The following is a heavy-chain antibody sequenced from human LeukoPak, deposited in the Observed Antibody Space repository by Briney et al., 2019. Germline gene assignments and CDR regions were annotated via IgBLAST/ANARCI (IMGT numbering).Heavy chain of an antibody. CDR1: GFSVSSNY. J-gene: IGHJ4*02. V-gene: IGHV3-53*04. CDR2: IYSDSST. CDR3: ARNGYSYGHVDY. D-gene: IGHD5-18*01. Sequence: PGGSLRLSCAASGFSVSSNYMSWVRQAPGKGLERVSVIYSDSSTYYADSVKGRFTISRHNSKNTLYLQMNSLRAEDTAVYYCARNGYSYGHVDYWGQGTLVTVSS.